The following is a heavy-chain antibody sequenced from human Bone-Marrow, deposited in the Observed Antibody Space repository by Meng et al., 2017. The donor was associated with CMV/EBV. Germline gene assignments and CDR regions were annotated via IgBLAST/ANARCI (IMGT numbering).Heavy chain of an antibody. Sequence: SETMSPTCALYGDSVSSNSATWTWIRQSPSRGLEWLGKTYYRSKWYNDYAVSVKSRITINPDTSTNQFSLQLNSVTPEDTAVYYCARRLRPAALDAFGIWGQGTMVTVSS. CDR1: GDSVSSNSAT. D-gene: IGHD2-2*01. V-gene: IGHV6-1*01. J-gene: IGHJ3*02. CDR3: ARRLRPAALDAFGI. CDR2: TYYRSKWYN.